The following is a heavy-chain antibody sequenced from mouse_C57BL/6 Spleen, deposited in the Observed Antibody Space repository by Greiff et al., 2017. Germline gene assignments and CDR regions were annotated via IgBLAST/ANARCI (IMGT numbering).Heavy chain of an antibody. CDR2: LNPGSGGT. CDR3: ARGSNYHYYSMDY. D-gene: IGHD2-5*01. V-gene: IGHV1-54*01. CDR1: GYAFTHSL. Sequence: QVQLKQSGAELVRPGTSVKVSCKASGYAFTHSLIEWVKQRPGQVLEWIGVLNPGSGGTNYNEKFQGKATLTADKSSSTAYMQLSSLTSEDSAVYFCARGSNYHYYSMDYWGQGTSVTVSS. J-gene: IGHJ4*01.